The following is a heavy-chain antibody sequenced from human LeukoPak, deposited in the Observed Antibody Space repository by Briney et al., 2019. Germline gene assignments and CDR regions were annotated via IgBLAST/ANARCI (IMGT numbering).Heavy chain of an antibody. CDR3: ARRNPYGSGSYYNQDIGNYYMDV. CDR2: INWNGGST. Sequence: GGSLRLSCAASGFSFDDYGMSWVRHAPGKGLEWVSGINWNGGSTGYADSVKGRFTISRDNAKNSLYLQMNSLRAEDTALYYCARRNPYGSGSYYNQDIGNYYMDVWGKGTTVTVSS. CDR1: GFSFDDYG. V-gene: IGHV3-20*04. D-gene: IGHD3-10*01. J-gene: IGHJ6*03.